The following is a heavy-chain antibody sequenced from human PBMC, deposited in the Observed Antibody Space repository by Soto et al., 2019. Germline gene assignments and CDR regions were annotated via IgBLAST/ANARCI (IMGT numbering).Heavy chain of an antibody. J-gene: IGHJ4*02. D-gene: IGHD5-18*01. CDR1: GFTVSSNY. V-gene: IGHV3-53*01. CDR2: IYSGGST. Sequence: GGSLRLSCAASGFTVSSNYMSWVRQAPGKGLKWVSVIYSGGSTYYADSVKGRFTISRDNSKNTLYLQMNSLRAEDTAVYYCARAGYSYGCFDYWGQGTLVPVSS. CDR3: ARAGYSYGCFDY.